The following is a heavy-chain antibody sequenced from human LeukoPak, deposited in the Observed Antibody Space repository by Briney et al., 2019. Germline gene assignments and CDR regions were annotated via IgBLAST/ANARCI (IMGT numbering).Heavy chain of an antibody. J-gene: IGHJ3*02. CDR3: AKDWDERDCSSTSCFNDAFDI. V-gene: IGHV3-23*01. Sequence: GGSPRLSCAASGFTFSSYAMSWVRQAPGKGLEWVSAISGSGGSTFYADSVKGRFTISRDNSKNTLYLQMNSLRAEDTAVYYCAKDWDERDCSSTSCFNDAFDIWGQGTMVTVSS. CDR2: ISGSGGST. D-gene: IGHD2-2*01. CDR1: GFTFSSYA.